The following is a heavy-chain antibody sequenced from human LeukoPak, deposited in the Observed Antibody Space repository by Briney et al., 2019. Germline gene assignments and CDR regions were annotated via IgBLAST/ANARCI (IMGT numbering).Heavy chain of an antibody. D-gene: IGHD3-22*01. Sequence: GRTLRLSCAASGFTFSSYAMHWVRQAPGKGLEWVAVISYDGSNKYYTDSVKGRFTISRDNSKNTLSLQMNSLRAEDTAVYYCATLEYYYDSSGGWGQGTLVTVSS. V-gene: IGHV3-30*04. CDR1: GFTFSSYA. CDR3: ATLEYYYDSSGG. CDR2: ISYDGSNK. J-gene: IGHJ4*02.